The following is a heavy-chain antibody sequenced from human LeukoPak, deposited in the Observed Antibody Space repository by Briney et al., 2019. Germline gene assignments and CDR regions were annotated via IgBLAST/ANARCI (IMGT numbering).Heavy chain of an antibody. CDR1: GGSFSGYY. V-gene: IGHV4-34*01. J-gene: IGHJ5*02. CDR3: ARGASSPRVCARFDP. CDR2: INHSGST. D-gene: IGHD6-6*01. Sequence: PESLSLTCAVYGGSFSGYYWSWIRPPPGKGREWIGEINHSGSTNYNPTLKSRVTISVDTPKNQFSRNLSSVTSADTPVYSSARGASSPRVCARFDPWGQGTLVTVSS.